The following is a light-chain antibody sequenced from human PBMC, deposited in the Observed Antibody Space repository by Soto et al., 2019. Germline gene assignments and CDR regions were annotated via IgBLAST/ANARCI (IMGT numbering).Light chain of an antibody. V-gene: IGKV1-5*03. CDR1: QSLDSW. CDR2: KTS. CDR3: QQYHSFST. Sequence: DLQMTQSPSTLSASVEDRVTITCRASQSLDSWLAWYQQKPAKPPKLLIYKTSILEFGVPSRFSGSGSGTLFTLTISSLQPDDFATYDCQQYHSFSTFGQGTKVEIK. J-gene: IGKJ1*01.